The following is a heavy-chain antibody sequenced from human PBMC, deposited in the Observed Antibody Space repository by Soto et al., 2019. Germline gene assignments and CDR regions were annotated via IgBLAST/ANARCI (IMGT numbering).Heavy chain of an antibody. D-gene: IGHD6-19*01. CDR3: ARAVKQWLVGGDYYYYYMDV. CDR1: GFTLSDYY. Sequence: QVQLVVSGGGLVKPGGSLRLSCEASGFTLSDYYMTWIRQAPGKGLEWISYISSSATIIYYADSVKGRFTISRDNAKTSLYLQMNSLTADDTAVYYCARAVKQWLVGGDYYYYYMDVWGKGTTVTVSS. J-gene: IGHJ6*03. CDR2: ISSSATII. V-gene: IGHV3-11*01.